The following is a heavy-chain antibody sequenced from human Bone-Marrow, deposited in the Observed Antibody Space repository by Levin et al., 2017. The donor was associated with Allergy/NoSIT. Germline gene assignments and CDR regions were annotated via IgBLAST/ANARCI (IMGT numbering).Heavy chain of an antibody. CDR2: IFYSGTT. CDR1: GGSISGYY. Sequence: PSETLSLTCNVSGGSISGYYWGWIRQPPGKGLEWIGYIFYSGTTNYNPSLNGRVTISVDTSKNQFSLKVTSVTAADTALYYCARVNHHYYGSGSPRRSFDYWGQGTLVTVSS. D-gene: IGHD3-10*01. CDR3: ARVNHHYYGSGSPRRSFDY. V-gene: IGHV4-59*01. J-gene: IGHJ4*02.